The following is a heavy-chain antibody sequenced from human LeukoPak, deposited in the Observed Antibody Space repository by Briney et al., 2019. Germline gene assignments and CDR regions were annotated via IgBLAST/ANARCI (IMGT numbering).Heavy chain of an antibody. V-gene: IGHV4-39*01. CDR3: ARHAARIAVAGCFDY. CDR1: GGSISSSSYY. J-gene: IGHJ4*02. Sequence: SETLSLTCTVSGGSISSSSYYWGWIRQPPGKGLEWIGSIYYSGSTYYNPSLKSRVTISVDTSKNQFSLKLSSVTAADTAVYYCARHAARIAVAGCFDYWGQGTLVTVSS. D-gene: IGHD6-19*01. CDR2: IYYSGST.